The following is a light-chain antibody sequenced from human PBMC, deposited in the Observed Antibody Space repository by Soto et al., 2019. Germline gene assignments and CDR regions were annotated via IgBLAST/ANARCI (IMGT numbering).Light chain of an antibody. CDR2: GNT. CDR3: QSYDSSLSAYV. CDR1: SSNIGAGYD. Sequence: QSVLTQPPSVSGAPGQRVTISCTGSSSNIGAGYDVHWYQQLPGTAPKLLIYGNTNRPSGVPDRFSGSKSGTSASLAITGIQAEDEAEYYGQSYDSSLSAYVVGTGTKVTVL. J-gene: IGLJ1*01. V-gene: IGLV1-40*01.